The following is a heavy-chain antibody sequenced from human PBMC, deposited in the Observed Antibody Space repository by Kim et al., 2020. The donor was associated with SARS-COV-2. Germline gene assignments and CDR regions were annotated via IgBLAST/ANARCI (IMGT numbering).Heavy chain of an antibody. D-gene: IGHD2-21*02. CDR3: ARDREFMDIVVVTALGYFDL. V-gene: IGHV3-21*01. Sequence: GGSLRLSCAASGFTFSSYSMNWVRQAPGKGLEWVSSISSSSSYIYYADSVKGRFTISRDNAKNSLYLQMNSLRAEDTAVYYCARDREFMDIVVVTALGYFDLWGRGTLVTVSS. CDR1: GFTFSSYS. J-gene: IGHJ2*01. CDR2: ISSSSSYI.